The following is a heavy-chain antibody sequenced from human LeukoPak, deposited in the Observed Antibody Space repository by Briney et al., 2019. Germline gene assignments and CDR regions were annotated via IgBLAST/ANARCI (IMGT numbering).Heavy chain of an antibody. V-gene: IGHV3-23*01. CDR1: GFTFSSYA. J-gene: IGHJ6*03. CDR3: AKDLAGGSSQLLRYYYYYMGV. CDR2: ISGSGGST. D-gene: IGHD3-10*01. Sequence: GGSLRLSCAASGFTFSSYAMSWVRQAPGKGLEWVSAISGSGGSTYYADSVKGRFTISRDNSKNTLYLQMNSLRAEDTAVYYCAKDLAGGSSQLLRYYYYYMGVWGKGTTVTVSS.